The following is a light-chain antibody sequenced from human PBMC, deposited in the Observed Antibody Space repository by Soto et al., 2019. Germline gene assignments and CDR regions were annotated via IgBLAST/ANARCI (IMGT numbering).Light chain of an antibody. CDR2: RNY. Sequence: SYELTQPLSVSVALGQTARITCGGNNIGSKNVHWYQQKPGQAPVLVMYRNYNRPSGIPERFSGSNSGNTATLTISRAQAGDEADYYCQVWDSSTGVFGGGTQLTVL. V-gene: IGLV3-9*01. CDR3: QVWDSSTGV. CDR1: NIGSKN. J-gene: IGLJ2*01.